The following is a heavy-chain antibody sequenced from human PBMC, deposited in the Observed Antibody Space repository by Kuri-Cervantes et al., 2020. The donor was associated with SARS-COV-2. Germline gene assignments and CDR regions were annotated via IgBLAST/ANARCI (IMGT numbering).Heavy chain of an antibody. CDR2: INPNSGGT. V-gene: IGHV1-2*02. Sequence: ASVKVSCKASGYTFTGYYMHWVRQAPGQGLEWMGWINPNSGGTNYAQKFQGRVTMTRDTSISTAYMELSRLRSDDTAVYYCARDPTGYCSGGSCYLDSWFDPWGQGTLVTVS. J-gene: IGHJ5*02. CDR1: GYTFTGYY. CDR3: ARDPTGYCSGGSCYLDSWFDP. D-gene: IGHD2-15*01.